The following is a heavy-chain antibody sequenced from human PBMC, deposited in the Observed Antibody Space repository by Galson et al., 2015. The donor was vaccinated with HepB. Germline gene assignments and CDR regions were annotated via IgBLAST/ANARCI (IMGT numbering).Heavy chain of an antibody. CDR2: IHHSGST. CDR1: GGSFSGYY. Sequence: SETLSLTCAVYGGSFSGYYWTWIRQPPGKGLEWIGEIHHSGSTNYNPSLKSRITISVDTSKNQFSLNLSSVTAADTAVYYCARTPAAIVMYYYYMDVWGKGTTVTVSS. CDR3: ARTPAAIVMYYYYMDV. D-gene: IGHD2-2*02. J-gene: IGHJ6*03. V-gene: IGHV4-34*01.